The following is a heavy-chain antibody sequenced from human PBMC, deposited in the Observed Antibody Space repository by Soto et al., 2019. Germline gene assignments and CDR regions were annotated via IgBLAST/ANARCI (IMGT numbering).Heavy chain of an antibody. J-gene: IGHJ4*02. V-gene: IGHV4-34*01. CDR1: GGSFSGYY. CDR3: ARGLGAGSYPFDY. CDR2: INHSGST. Sequence: SETLSLTCAVYGGSFSGYYWSWIRQPPGKGLEWIGEINHSGSTNYNPSLKSRVTISVDTSKNQFSLKLSSVTAADTAVYYCARGLGAGSYPFDYWGQGTLVTVSS. D-gene: IGHD3-10*01.